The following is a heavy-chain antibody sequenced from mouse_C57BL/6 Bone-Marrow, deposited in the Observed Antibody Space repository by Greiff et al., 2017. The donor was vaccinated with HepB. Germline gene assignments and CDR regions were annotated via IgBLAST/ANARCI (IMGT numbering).Heavy chain of an antibody. V-gene: IGHV1-69*01. CDR2: IDPSDSYT. Sequence: VQLQQPGAELVMPGASVKLSCKASGYTFTSYWMHWVKQRPGQGLEWIGEIDPSDSYTNYNQKFKDKSTLTVDKSSSTAYMQLSSLTSEDSAVYYCARIPYYSNYVAPYWYFDVWGTGTTVTVSS. CDR3: ARIPYYSNYVAPYWYFDV. CDR1: GYTFTSYW. D-gene: IGHD2-5*01. J-gene: IGHJ1*03.